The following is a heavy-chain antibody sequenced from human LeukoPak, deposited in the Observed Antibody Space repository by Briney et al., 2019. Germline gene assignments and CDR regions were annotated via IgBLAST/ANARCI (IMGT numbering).Heavy chain of an antibody. Sequence: PSETLSLTCAVSGCSISSGFYWGWIRQPPGKWLEWIGSIYHSGSTYYNPSLKSRVTISVDTSKNQFSLKLTSVTAADTAVYYCASSFEDYYDTSGYFRWGQGTLVTVSS. J-gene: IGHJ4*02. CDR2: IYHSGST. D-gene: IGHD3-22*01. V-gene: IGHV4-38-2*01. CDR1: GCSISSGFY. CDR3: ASSFEDYYDTSGYFR.